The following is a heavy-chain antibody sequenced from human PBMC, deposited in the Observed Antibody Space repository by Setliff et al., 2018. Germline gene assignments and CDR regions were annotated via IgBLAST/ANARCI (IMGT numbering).Heavy chain of an antibody. CDR2: INTNTGNP. CDR3: ARGSRFGTIVYRGDYYLDV. Sequence: ASVKVSCKGSGYTFSTYAIIRMRQAPGQGLEWMGWINTNTGNPSYAQGFTGRFVFSLDTSVSTAYLQISSLKAEDTAIYYCARGSRFGTIVYRGDYYLDVWGKGTTVTVSS. D-gene: IGHD3-10*01. CDR1: GYTFSTYA. V-gene: IGHV7-4-1*02. J-gene: IGHJ6*03.